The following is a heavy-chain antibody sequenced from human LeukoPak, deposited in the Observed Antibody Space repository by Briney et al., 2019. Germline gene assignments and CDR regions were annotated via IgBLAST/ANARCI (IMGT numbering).Heavy chain of an antibody. CDR1: GFTFSTYA. J-gene: IGHJ4*02. CDR3: AKVGGSWGLADY. Sequence: GGSLRLSCAASGFTFSTYAMCWVRQAPGKGLEWVSIITGSGGSTFYAGSLKGRFTVSRDNSKNTLYLQLNSLRAEDTAVYYCAKVGGSWGLADYWGQGTLVTVSS. D-gene: IGHD6-13*01. CDR2: ITGSGGST. V-gene: IGHV3-23*01.